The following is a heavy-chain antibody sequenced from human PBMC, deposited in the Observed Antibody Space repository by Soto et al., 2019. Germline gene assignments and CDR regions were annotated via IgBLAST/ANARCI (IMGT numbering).Heavy chain of an antibody. CDR3: ASCELGVMEFDY. Sequence: SETLSLTCTVSGGSISSGGYYWSWIRQHPGKGLEWIGYIYYSGSTYYNPSLKSRVTISVDTSKNQFSLKLSSVTAADTAVYYCASCELGVMEFDYWGQGTLVTVSS. V-gene: IGHV4-31*03. CDR2: IYYSGST. CDR1: GGSISSGGYY. D-gene: IGHD2-8*01. J-gene: IGHJ4*02.